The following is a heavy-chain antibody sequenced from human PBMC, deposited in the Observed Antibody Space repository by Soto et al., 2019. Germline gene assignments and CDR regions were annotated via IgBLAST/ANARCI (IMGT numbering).Heavy chain of an antibody. CDR2: ISAYNGNT. J-gene: IGHJ6*02. V-gene: IGHV1-18*01. Sequence: ASVKVSCKTAGYTFTRYGSSWVIQTPGKGLEWMGWISAYNGNTNYAQKLQGRGTMTTDTSTSTAYMELRSLRSDDTAVYYCARGSPLYCSGGSCYSDALYFYYCGMDVWGQGTTVTV. CDR1: GYTFTRYG. CDR3: ARGSPLYCSGGSCYSDALYFYYCGMDV. D-gene: IGHD2-15*01.